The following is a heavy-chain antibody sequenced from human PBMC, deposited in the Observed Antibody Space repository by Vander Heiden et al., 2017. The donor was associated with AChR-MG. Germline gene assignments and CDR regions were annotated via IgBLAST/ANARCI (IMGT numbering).Heavy chain of an antibody. V-gene: IGHV3-64*01. Sequence: EVQLVESGGGWVQPGGSLRRSCAAPGFTFSSYAMHWVRQAPGKGLEYVSAISSNGGSTYYANSVKGRFTISRDNSKNTLYLQMGSLRAEDMAVYYCARAKVGATDYWGQGTLVTVSS. CDR3: ARAKVGATDY. J-gene: IGHJ4*02. D-gene: IGHD1-26*01. CDR2: ISSNGGST. CDR1: GFTFSSYA.